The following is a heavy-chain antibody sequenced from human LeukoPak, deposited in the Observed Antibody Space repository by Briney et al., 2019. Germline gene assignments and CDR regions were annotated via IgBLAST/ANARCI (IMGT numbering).Heavy chain of an antibody. J-gene: IGHJ4*02. CDR2: ISAYNGNT. CDR3: ARAVGSVAARTLFDY. CDR1: GYTFTSYG. Sequence: ASVKVSCKASGYTFTSYGISWVRQAPGQGLEWMGWISAYNGNTNYAQKLQGRVTMTTDTSTSTAYMELRSLRSDDTAVYYCARAVGSVAARTLFDYWGQGTLVTVSS. V-gene: IGHV1-18*01. D-gene: IGHD6-6*01.